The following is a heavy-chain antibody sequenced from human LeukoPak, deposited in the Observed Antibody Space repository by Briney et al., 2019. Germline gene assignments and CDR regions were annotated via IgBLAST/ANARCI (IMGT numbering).Heavy chain of an antibody. CDR1: GGSISSGDYY. Sequence: SETLSLTCTVSGGSISSGDYYWSWIRQPPGKGLEWIGYIYYSGSTYYNPSLKSRVTISVVTSKNQFSLKLSSVTAGDTAVYYCARSYDISPIDYWGQGTLVTVSS. V-gene: IGHV4-30-4*08. CDR2: IYYSGST. D-gene: IGHD3-9*01. J-gene: IGHJ4*02. CDR3: ARSYDISPIDY.